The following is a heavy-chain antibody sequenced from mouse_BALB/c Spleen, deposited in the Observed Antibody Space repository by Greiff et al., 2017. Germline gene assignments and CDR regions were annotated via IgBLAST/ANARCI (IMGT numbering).Heavy chain of an antibody. J-gene: IGHJ1*01. CDR3: ARRTLLYYYGSAWYFDV. CDR2: ILPGSGST. D-gene: IGHD1-1*01. V-gene: IGHV1-9*01. CDR1: GYTFSSYW. Sequence: QVQLQQSGAELMKPGASVKISCKATGYTFSSYWIEWVKQRPGHGLEWIGEILPGSGSTNYNEKFKGKATFTADTSSNTAYMQLSSLTSEDSAVYYCARRTLLYYYGSAWYFDVWGAGTTVTVSS.